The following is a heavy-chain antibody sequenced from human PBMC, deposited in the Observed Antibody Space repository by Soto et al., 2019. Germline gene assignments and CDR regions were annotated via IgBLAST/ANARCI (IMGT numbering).Heavy chain of an antibody. J-gene: IGHJ5*02. V-gene: IGHV1-69*01. CDR3: ARVCVTTVTAWFGL. CDR2: IIPFSGAA. Sequence: QVQLVQSGAEVKEPGSSVKVSCKPFGGTLSSYAITWMRQAPGQGLEWMGGIIPFSGAANSAQKFQGRVTITADESTTTAYMDLSSRRSEDTAVYFCARVCVTTVTAWFGLWGQGSLVTVSP. CDR1: GGTLSSYA. D-gene: IGHD4-17*01.